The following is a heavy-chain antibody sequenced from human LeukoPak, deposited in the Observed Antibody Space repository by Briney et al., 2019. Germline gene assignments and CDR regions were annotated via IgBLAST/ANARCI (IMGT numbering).Heavy chain of an antibody. CDR3: ASRRIAAAGIVDY. V-gene: IGHV1-2*06. CDR2: INPNSGGT. D-gene: IGHD6-13*01. CDR1: GYTFTGYY. Sequence: ASVKVSCKASGYTFTGYYMHWVRQAPGQGLEWMGRINPNSGGTNYAQKFQGRVTMTRDTSISTAYMELSRLRSDDTAVYYCASRRIAAAGIVDYWGLGTLVTVSS. J-gene: IGHJ4*02.